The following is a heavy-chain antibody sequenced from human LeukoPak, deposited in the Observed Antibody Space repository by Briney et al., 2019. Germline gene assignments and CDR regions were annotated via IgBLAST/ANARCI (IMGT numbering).Heavy chain of an antibody. V-gene: IGHV4-31*03. Sequence: SETLSLTYSVSGGSISSGGYYWSWIRQHPGKGLEWIGYVPYSGSTFYNPSLKSRVTISLDTTKNQFSLRLTSVTAADTAVYYCAVKIAAAGFYWGQGTLVTVSS. CDR3: AVKIAAAGFY. CDR2: VPYSGST. D-gene: IGHD6-13*01. J-gene: IGHJ4*02. CDR1: GGSISSGGYY.